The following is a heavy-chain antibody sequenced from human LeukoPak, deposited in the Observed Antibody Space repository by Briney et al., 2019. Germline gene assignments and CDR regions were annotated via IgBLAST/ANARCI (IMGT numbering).Heavy chain of an antibody. V-gene: IGHV1-69*05. Sequence: SVKVSCKASGGAFSSYAISWVRQAPGQGLEWMGGIIPIFGTANYAQKFQGRVTITTDESTSTAYMELSSLRSEDTAVYYCARGAGVSSRDFRFDSWGQGTLVTVSS. CDR2: IIPIFGTA. D-gene: IGHD3-3*01. CDR1: GGAFSSYA. J-gene: IGHJ5*01. CDR3: ARGAGVSSRDFRFDS.